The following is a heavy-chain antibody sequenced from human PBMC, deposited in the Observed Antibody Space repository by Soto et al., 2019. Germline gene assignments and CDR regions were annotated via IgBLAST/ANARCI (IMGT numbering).Heavy chain of an antibody. V-gene: IGHV4-59*01. CDR1: GGSISSYY. CDR2: VYYSGNT. J-gene: IGHJ4*01. D-gene: IGHD1-26*01. Sequence: PSETLSLTCTVSGGSISSYYWSWIRQPPGKGLEWIGYVYYSGNTNYNPALKSRATISVDTSKNQLSLKLSSVTAADTAGYYCASLGARVGATYYFEHWGQGTLVSVS. CDR3: ASLGARVGATYYFEH.